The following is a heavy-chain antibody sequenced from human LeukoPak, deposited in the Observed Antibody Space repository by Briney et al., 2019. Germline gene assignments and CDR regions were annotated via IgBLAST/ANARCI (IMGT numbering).Heavy chain of an antibody. V-gene: IGHV3-23*01. D-gene: IGHD1-1*01. J-gene: IGHJ6*04. CDR3: AKDGATGTWVYYYYGMDV. CDR2: ISCSGGST. Sequence: GGSLRLSCAASGFTFSSYAMSWVRQAPGKRLEWVSAISCSGGSTYYADSVKGRFTISRDNSKNTLYLQMNSLRAEDTAVYYCAKDGATGTWVYYYYGMDVWGKGTTVTVSS. CDR1: GFTFSSYA.